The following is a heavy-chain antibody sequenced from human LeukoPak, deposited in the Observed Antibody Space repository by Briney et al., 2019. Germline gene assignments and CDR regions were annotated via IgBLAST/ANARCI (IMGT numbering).Heavy chain of an antibody. J-gene: IGHJ4*02. V-gene: IGHV4-61*02. CDR3: ARDGASSSWEYFDY. CDR2: IYTSGST. D-gene: IGHD6-13*01. CDR1: GGSISSSSYY. Sequence: SETLSLTCTVSGGSISSSSYYWSWIRQPAGKGLEWIGRIYTSGSTNYNPSLKSRVTISVDTSKNQLSLKLSSVTAADTAVYYCARDGASSSWEYFDYWGQGTLVTVSS.